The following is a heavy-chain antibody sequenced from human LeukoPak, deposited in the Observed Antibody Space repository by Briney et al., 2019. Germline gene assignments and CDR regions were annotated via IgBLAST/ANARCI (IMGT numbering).Heavy chain of an antibody. CDR2: IYPGDSHT. CDR1: GYSFTSYW. D-gene: IGHD3-22*01. Sequence: GESLKISCKGSGYSFTSYWIGWVRQMPGKGLEWMGIIYPGDSHTRYSPSFQGQVTISADKSISTAYLQWSSLKASDTAMYYCARQYYYDSSGYYRDAFDIWGQGTMVTVSS. V-gene: IGHV5-51*01. CDR3: ARQYYYDSSGYYRDAFDI. J-gene: IGHJ3*02.